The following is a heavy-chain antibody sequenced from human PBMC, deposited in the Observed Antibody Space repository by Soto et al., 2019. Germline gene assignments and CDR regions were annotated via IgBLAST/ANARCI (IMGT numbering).Heavy chain of an antibody. CDR3: ARDQRELSNFDY. J-gene: IGHJ4*02. CDR2: INAGNGNT. D-gene: IGHD1-26*01. Sequence: GASVKVSCKASGYTFTSCAMHWVRQAPGQRLEWMGWINAGNGNTKYSQKFQGRVTITRDTSASTAYMELSSLRSEDTAVYYCARDQRELSNFDYWGQGTLVTVSS. CDR1: GYTFTSCA. V-gene: IGHV1-3*01.